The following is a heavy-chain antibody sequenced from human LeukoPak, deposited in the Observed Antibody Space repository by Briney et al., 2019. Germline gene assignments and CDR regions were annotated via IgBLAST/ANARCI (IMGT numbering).Heavy chain of an antibody. D-gene: IGHD3-10*01. CDR3: AKVKADPWYYYGSGSYYNDY. CDR2: ISGSGGST. CDR1: GFTFGSYA. V-gene: IGHV3-23*01. J-gene: IGHJ4*02. Sequence: PGGSLRLSCAASGFTFGSYAMSWVRQAPGKGLEWVSDISGSGGSTYYADSVKGRFTISRDNSKNTLYLQMNSLRAEDTAAYYCAKVKADPWYYYGSGSYYNDYWGQGTLVTVSS.